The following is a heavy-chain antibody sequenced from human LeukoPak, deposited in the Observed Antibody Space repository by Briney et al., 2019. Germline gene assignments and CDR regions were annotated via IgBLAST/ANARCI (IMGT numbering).Heavy chain of an antibody. CDR1: GYTFTSYD. CDR2: MNPNSGNT. V-gene: IGHV1-8*01. CDR3: ARGDCSGGSCYPGMDV. D-gene: IGHD2-15*01. J-gene: IGHJ6*02. Sequence: ASVKVSCKASGYTFTSYDINWVRQATGQGLEWMGWMNPNSGNTGYAQKFQGRVTMTRNTSISTAYMELSSLRSEDTAVYYCARGDCSGGSCYPGMDVWGQGTTVTVSS.